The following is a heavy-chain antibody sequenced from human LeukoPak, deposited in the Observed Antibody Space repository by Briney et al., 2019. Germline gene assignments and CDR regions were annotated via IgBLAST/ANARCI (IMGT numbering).Heavy chain of an antibody. CDR2: IIPIFGTA. CDR1: GGTFSSYA. Sequence: SVKVSCKASGGTFSSYAISWVRQAPGQGLEWMGGIIPIFGTANYAQKLQGRVTMTTDTSTSTAYMELRSLRSDDTAVYYCARGQLERLGAFDIWGQGTMVTVSS. D-gene: IGHD1-1*01. V-gene: IGHV1-69*05. CDR3: ARGQLERLGAFDI. J-gene: IGHJ3*02.